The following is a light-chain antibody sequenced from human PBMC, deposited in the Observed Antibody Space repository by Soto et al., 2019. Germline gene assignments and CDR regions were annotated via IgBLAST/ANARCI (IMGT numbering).Light chain of an antibody. CDR1: QSISSSY. V-gene: IGKV3-20*01. Sequence: ENVLTQSTGTLSLSPGERATLSCRASQSISSSYLAWYQQKPGQTPRLLIYHASNRATGIPDRFSGSGSGTDFTLTISRLEPEDFAVYSCQQYGDSLLTFGGGTKVEIK. CDR3: QQYGDSLLT. CDR2: HAS. J-gene: IGKJ4*01.